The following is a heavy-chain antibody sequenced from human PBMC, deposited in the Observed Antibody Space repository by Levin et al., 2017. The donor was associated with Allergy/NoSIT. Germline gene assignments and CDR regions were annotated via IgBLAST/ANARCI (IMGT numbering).Heavy chain of an antibody. V-gene: IGHV3-74*01. J-gene: IGHJ4*02. CDR2: INSDGSDT. CDR1: GFPFSGYW. CDR3: ASYQSRVIDY. Sequence: LSLTCAASGFPFSGYWMHWVRQAPGKGLVWVSRINSDGSDTTYADSVKGRFTISRDNAKNTLYLQMNSLRAEDTAVYYCASYQSRVIDYWGRGTLVTVSS. D-gene: IGHD4-23*01.